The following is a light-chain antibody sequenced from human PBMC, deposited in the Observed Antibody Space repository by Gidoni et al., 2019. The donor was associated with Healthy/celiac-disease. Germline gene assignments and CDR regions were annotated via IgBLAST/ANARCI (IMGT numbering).Light chain of an antibody. V-gene: IGLV1-44*01. CDR1: SSNIGSKT. CDR3: AAWDDSLNGWV. CDR2: SNK. Sequence: QSVLPQPPSASGTPGQRVTIPCSGSSSNIGSKTVNWYQQLPGTAPKLLLYSNKQRPSGVPDRFSGSKSGTSASLAMSRLQSENEADYYCAAWDDSLNGWVFGGGTKLTVL. J-gene: IGLJ3*02.